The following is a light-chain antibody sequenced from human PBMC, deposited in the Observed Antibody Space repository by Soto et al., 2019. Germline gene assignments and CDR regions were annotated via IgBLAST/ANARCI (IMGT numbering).Light chain of an antibody. CDR1: QSSSSY. Sequence: DIQMTQSPSSLSASVGDRVTITCRASQSSSSYLNWYQQKPGKAPKLLIYAASSLQSGVPSRFSGSGSGTDFTLTIRSLQPEDFATYYCQQRYSTPPTFGQGTRLEIK. CDR3: QQRYSTPPT. V-gene: IGKV1-39*01. J-gene: IGKJ5*01. CDR2: AAS.